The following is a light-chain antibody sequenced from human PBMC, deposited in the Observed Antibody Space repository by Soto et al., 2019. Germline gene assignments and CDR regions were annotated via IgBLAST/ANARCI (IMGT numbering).Light chain of an antibody. V-gene: IGKV3D-20*02. CDR2: DAS. CDR1: QSVSSSY. J-gene: IGKJ5*01. Sequence: ATLSCRSSQSVSSSYLAWYQQKPGQAPRLLIYDASSRASGIPARFSGSGSGTDFTLTISYLEPEDFAVYYCQQGGNWPLTFGQGTDWR. CDR3: QQGGNWPLT.